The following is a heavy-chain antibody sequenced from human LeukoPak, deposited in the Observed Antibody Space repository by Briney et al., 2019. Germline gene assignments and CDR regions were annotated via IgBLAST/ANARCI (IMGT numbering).Heavy chain of an antibody. CDR3: ASDSGYDSGYSPLDAFDI. CDR2: IFYSGST. V-gene: IGHV4-39*07. CDR1: GGSISTSNYY. J-gene: IGHJ3*02. Sequence: SETLSLTCTVSGGSISTSNYYWGWIRQPPGKGLEWIGNIFYSGSTYYSPSLKSRVTISLDTSRNQFSLKLSSVTAADTAVYYCASDSGYDSGYSPLDAFDIWGQGTMVTVSS. D-gene: IGHD5-12*01.